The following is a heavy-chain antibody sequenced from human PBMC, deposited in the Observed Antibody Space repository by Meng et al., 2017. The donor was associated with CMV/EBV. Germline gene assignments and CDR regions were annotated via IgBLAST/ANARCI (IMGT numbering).Heavy chain of an antibody. V-gene: IGHV4-4*07. D-gene: IGHD2-21*01. CDR1: GGSISSYS. CDR3: ARGSYYRYVIDY. J-gene: IGHJ4*02. CDR2: IYTSGST. Sequence: VQLQRAGPGRVKPSGALSLPCPVLGGSISSYSWSWIRQPAGKGLEWIGRIYTSGSTNYNPSLKSRVTMSVDTSKNQFSLKLSSVTAADTAVYYCARGSYYRYVIDYWGQGTLVTVSS.